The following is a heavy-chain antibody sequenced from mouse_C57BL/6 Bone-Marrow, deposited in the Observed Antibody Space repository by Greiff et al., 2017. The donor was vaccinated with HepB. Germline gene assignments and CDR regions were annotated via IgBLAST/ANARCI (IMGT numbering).Heavy chain of an antibody. V-gene: IGHV14-4*01. CDR3: TTPYTLNGTLPLYLDY. CDR2: IDPENGDT. J-gene: IGHJ2*01. Sequence: DVQLQESGAELVRPGASVKLSCTASGFTIKDDYMHWVKQRPEQGLEWIGWIDPENGDTEYASKFQGKATITADTSSNTAYLQLSSLTSEDTAVYDCTTPYTLNGTLPLYLDYWSQGTNRPVSS. D-gene: IGHD4-1*01. CDR1: GFTIKDDY.